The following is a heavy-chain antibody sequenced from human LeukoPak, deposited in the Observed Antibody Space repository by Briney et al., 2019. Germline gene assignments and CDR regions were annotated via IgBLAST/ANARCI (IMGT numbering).Heavy chain of an antibody. CDR2: IWSDGSKT. V-gene: IGHV3-33*01. CDR3: ASGHDFWSGYSSAY. J-gene: IGHJ4*02. D-gene: IGHD3-3*01. CDR1: GFSFSNYG. Sequence: PGGSLRLSCAASGFSFSNYGMHWVRQAPGKGLEWVAVIWSDGSKTYYADSVKGRFTISRDNSKNTLYLQMNSLRAEDTAVYYCASGHDFWSGYSSAYWGQGTLVTVSS.